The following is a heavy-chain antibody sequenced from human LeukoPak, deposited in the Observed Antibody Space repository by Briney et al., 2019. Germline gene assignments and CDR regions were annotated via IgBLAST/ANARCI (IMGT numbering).Heavy chain of an antibody. CDR3: VKGFVYPTYYFDY. V-gene: IGHV3-23*01. D-gene: IGHD3-10*01. J-gene: IGHJ4*02. Sequence: PGGSLRLSCAASGFTFSNYAMMWVRQAPGKRPEWISSITGSGDGTYYADSVRGRFTISRDNSENTLYLQVNSLRVEDTAVYFCVKGFVYPTYYFDYWGQGTLVTVSS. CDR1: GFTFSNYA. CDR2: ITGSGDGT.